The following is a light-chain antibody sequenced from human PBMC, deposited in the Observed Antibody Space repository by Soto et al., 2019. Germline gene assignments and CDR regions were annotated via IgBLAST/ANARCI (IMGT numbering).Light chain of an antibody. V-gene: IGKV3-15*01. CDR2: GAS. J-gene: IGKJ1*01. Sequence: EIVLTQSPGTLSLSPGERATLSCRASQSVSSSFLAWYQQKPGQAPRLLIYGASTRATGIPTRFSGSGSGTEFTLTIHSLRSEDFAPYYCQQYNSWPTFGQGTKVDIK. CDR3: QQYNSWPT. CDR1: QSVSSS.